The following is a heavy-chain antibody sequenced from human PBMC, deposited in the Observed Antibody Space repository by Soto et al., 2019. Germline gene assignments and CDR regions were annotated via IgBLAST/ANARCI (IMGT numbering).Heavy chain of an antibody. CDR3: ARLPGIVAPGAVFLDN. CDR1: GYRFTSSW. D-gene: IGHD2-2*01. J-gene: IGHJ4*02. Sequence: GESLKISCKASGYRFTSSWIGWVRQMPGKGLEWMGIIYPGDSDTRYRPSFQGQVTISADKSSSTAYLQWNSLQASDTAMYYCARLPGIVAPGAVFLDNWGQGTMVTVSS. CDR2: IYPGDSDT. V-gene: IGHV5-51*01.